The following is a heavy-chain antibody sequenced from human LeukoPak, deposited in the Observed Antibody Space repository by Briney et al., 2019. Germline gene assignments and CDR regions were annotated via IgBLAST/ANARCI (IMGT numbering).Heavy chain of an antibody. CDR1: GFTFSSYG. J-gene: IGHJ4*02. V-gene: IGHV3-30*03. D-gene: IGHD5-18*01. CDR2: ISYDGSNK. CDR3: ASSPRLGYSYGFGLLDY. Sequence: PGGPLRLSCAASGFTFSSYGMHWVRQAPGKGLEWVAVISYDGSNKYYADSVKGRFTISRDNSKNTLHLQMNSLRAEDTAVYYCASSPRLGYSYGFGLLDYWGQGTLVTVSS.